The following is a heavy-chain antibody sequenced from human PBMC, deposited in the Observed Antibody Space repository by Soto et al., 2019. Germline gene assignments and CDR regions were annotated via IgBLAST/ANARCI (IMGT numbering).Heavy chain of an antibody. Sequence: QVQLQQWGAGLLKPSETLSLTCAVSGGSFSGYFWTWIRQAPGKGLEWIGEITHSGGTNYNSSLKCRVMISVGTSKKQFSLILSSVTAADTAVYYCARDRQFYHFWSGYENEGPDGLDVWGQGTTVTVSS. CDR2: ITHSGGT. CDR1: GGSFSGYF. V-gene: IGHV4-34*02. D-gene: IGHD3-3*02. CDR3: ARDRQFYHFWSGYENEGPDGLDV. J-gene: IGHJ6*02.